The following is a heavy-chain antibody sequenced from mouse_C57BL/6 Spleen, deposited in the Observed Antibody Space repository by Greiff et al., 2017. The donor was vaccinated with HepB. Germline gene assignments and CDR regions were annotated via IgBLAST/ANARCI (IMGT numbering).Heavy chain of an antibody. CDR2: INPNNGGT. CDR1: GYTFTDYN. J-gene: IGHJ4*01. V-gene: IGHV1-18*01. D-gene: IGHD2-12*01. Sequence: EVQLQQSGPELVKPGASVKISCKASGYTFTDYNMDWVKQSHGKSLEWIGDINPNNGGTNYNQKFKGKATLTVDKSSSTAYMELRSLTSEDTAVYYCARYYSLYYYAMDYWGQGTSVTASS. CDR3: ARYYSLYYYAMDY.